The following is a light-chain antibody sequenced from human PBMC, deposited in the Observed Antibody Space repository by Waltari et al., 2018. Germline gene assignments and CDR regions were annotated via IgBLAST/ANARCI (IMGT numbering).Light chain of an antibody. CDR3: LLSYRGARV. CDR1: SLRSYY. J-gene: IGLJ3*02. CDR2: DTS. V-gene: IGLV3-19*01. Sequence: SSELTQDPAVSVALGQTVRITFHGASLRSYYASWYQQKPGQAPVLVIYDTSNKHSWTPARFSGSLLGGKAALTLSGAQPEDEADYYCLLSYRGARVFGGGTKLTVL.